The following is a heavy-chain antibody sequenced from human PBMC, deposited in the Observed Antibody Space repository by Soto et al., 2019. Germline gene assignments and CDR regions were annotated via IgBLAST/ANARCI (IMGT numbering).Heavy chain of an antibody. Sequence: VQLVESGGGLVQPGGSLRLSCAASGFTFSSHWMSWVRQAPGKGLEWVANIKQDGSEKYYVDSVKGRFTISRDNAKNSLYLQKNSLRAEDTAVYHCARDIRGYAHAPFDYWGQGTLVRVSS. CDR1: GFTFSSHW. CDR2: IKQDGSEK. J-gene: IGHJ4*02. V-gene: IGHV3-7*03. D-gene: IGHD3-3*02. CDR3: ARDIRGYAHAPFDY.